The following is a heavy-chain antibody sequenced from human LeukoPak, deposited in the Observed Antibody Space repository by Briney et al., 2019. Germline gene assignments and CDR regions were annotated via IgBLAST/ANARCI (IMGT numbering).Heavy chain of an antibody. D-gene: IGHD3-10*01. J-gene: IGHJ4*02. Sequence: SETLSLACTVSGGSINDASWNWIRKPPGQGLEWIGYIYHSGGTNYNPSLKSRVTISLDTSKNQFSLKLSSVTAADTAVYYCARVGTYYRSLDSWGQGTLVTVSS. V-gene: IGHV4-59*01. CDR3: ARVGTYYRSLDS. CDR2: IYHSGGT. CDR1: GGSINDAS.